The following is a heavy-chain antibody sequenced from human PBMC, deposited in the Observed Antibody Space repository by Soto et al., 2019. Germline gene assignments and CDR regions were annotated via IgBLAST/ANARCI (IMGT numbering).Heavy chain of an antibody. CDR1: AGSISTINYY. Sequence: QVQLQESGPGLVRPSQTLSLPCTVSAGSISTINYYWSWIRQHPEKGLEWIGYISYSGRTFYHSSLKGRVTISLDTSKKQFSLTMNSVTAADTAVYYCARSAQWDGFDPWGQGTMVTVSS. D-gene: IGHD2-8*01. J-gene: IGHJ3*01. CDR3: ARSAQWDGFDP. V-gene: IGHV4-31*03. CDR2: ISYSGRT.